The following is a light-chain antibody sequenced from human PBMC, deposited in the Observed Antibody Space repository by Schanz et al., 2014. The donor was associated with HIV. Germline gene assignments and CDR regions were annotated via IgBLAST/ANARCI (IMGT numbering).Light chain of an antibody. Sequence: DIQMTQSPSTLSASVGDRVTITCRASHNIGNWLTWYQQKPGKAPNLLIYQASTLEIGVSSRFSGSGSGTEFTLTISSLQPDDFATYYCQQYYSSSWTFGQGTEVET. J-gene: IGKJ1*01. V-gene: IGKV1-5*03. CDR1: HNIGNW. CDR3: QQYYSSSWT. CDR2: QAS.